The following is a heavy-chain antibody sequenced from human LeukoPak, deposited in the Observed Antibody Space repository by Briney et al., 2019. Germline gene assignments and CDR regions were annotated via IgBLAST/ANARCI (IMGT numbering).Heavy chain of an antibody. CDR1: GYTFSSYG. D-gene: IGHD3-10*01. CDR3: ARVGVWFGELSYFDY. CDR2: ISAYNGNT. V-gene: IGHV1-18*01. J-gene: IGHJ4*02. Sequence: ASVKVSCKASGYTFSSYGISWVRQAPGQGLEWMGWISAYNGNTSCAQKLQGRVTMTTDTSTSTAYMELRSLRSDDTAVYYCARVGVWFGELSYFDYWGQGTLVTVSS.